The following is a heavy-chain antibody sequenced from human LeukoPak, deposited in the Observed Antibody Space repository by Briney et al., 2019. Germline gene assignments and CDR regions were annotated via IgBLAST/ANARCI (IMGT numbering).Heavy chain of an antibody. CDR2: ISYDRSNK. V-gene: IGHV3-30*04. CDR1: GFTFSSYA. J-gene: IGHJ4*02. CDR3: ARDWYGSGSHILDY. Sequence: PGGSLRLSCAASGFTFSSYAMHWVRQAPGKGLEWVAVISYDRSNKYYADSVKGRFTISRDNSKNTLYLQMNSLRAEDTAVYYCARDWYGSGSHILDYWGQGTLVAVSS. D-gene: IGHD3-10*01.